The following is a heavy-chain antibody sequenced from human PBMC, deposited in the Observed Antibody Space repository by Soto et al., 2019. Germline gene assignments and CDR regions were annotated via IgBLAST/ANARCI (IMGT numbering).Heavy chain of an antibody. Sequence: VQLLESGGGLVQPGGSLRLSCAASGFTFSTYALTWVRQAPGKGLEWVSSIGTHADTTYYVDSVKGRFSISRDNSKNTVDLQMSSLSAEDTAVYYCARPYVEVAVNDAFDIWGRGTMVTVSS. CDR3: ARPYVEVAVNDAFDI. J-gene: IGHJ3*02. V-gene: IGHV3-23*01. CDR1: GFTFSTYA. CDR2: IGTHADTT. D-gene: IGHD3-16*01.